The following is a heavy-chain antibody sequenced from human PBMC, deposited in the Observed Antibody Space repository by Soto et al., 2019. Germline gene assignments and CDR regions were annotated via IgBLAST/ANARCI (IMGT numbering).Heavy chain of an antibody. CDR1: GYSFTSYW. Sequence: LKISCKGSGYSFTSYWIGWVRQMPGKGLEWMGIIYPGDSDTRYSPSFQGQVTISADKSISTAYLQWSSLKASDTAMYYCARRNVDTAMVGSLGYYYYYMDVWGKGTTVTVSS. CDR2: IYPGDSDT. J-gene: IGHJ6*03. V-gene: IGHV5-51*01. CDR3: ARRNVDTAMVGSLGYYYYYMDV. D-gene: IGHD5-18*01.